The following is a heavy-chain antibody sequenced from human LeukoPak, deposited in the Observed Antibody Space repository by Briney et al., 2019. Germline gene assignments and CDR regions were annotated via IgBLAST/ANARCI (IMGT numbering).Heavy chain of an antibody. J-gene: IGHJ4*02. D-gene: IGHD6-13*01. CDR2: ISASGGST. Sequence: GGSLRLSCAASGFAFSSYVMSLVRQAPGKGLEWGSAISASGGSTSYADSVKGRFTISRDNSKKTLYLQVNSLRAEDTAVYYCAKRSSDSSWPYYFDYWGQGTLVTVSS. CDR3: AKRSSDSSWPYYFDY. V-gene: IGHV3-23*01. CDR1: GFAFSSYV.